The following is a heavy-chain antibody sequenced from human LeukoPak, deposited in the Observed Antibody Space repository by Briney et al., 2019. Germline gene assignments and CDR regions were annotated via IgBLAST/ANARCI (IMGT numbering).Heavy chain of an antibody. D-gene: IGHD3-16*02. CDR1: GYTFTSYG. J-gene: IGHJ4*02. CDR3: ARDRTYYDYVRGSYRPFGFGY. Sequence: ASVKVSCKASGYTFTSYGISWVRQAPGQGLEWMGWISAYNGNTNYAQKLQGRVTMTTDTSTSTAYMELRSLRSDDTAVYYCARDRTYYDYVRGSYRPFGFGYWGQGTLVTVSS. CDR2: ISAYNGNT. V-gene: IGHV1-18*01.